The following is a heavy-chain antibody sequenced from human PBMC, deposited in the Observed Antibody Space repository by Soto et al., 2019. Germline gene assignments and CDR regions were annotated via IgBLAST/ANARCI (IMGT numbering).Heavy chain of an antibody. D-gene: IGHD3-3*01. CDR1: GYSFTSYW. Sequence: GESLKISCKGSGYSFTSYWIGWVRQMPGKGLEWMGIIYPGDSNTRYSPSLQGQVTISVDKSISTAYLQWSSLKATDTTMYYCARHAYDFWSGHPNPRYYYGMDVWGQGTTVTVSS. CDR2: IYPGDSNT. CDR3: ARHAYDFWSGHPNPRYYYGMDV. V-gene: IGHV5-51*01. J-gene: IGHJ6*02.